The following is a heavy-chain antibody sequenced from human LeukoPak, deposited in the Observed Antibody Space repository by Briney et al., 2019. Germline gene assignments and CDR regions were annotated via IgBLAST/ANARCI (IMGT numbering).Heavy chain of an antibody. CDR3: ARDNRLYCSSTSCYFPGYYYYYYMDV. CDR1: GYTFTGYY. CDR2: INPNSGGT. J-gene: IGHJ6*03. D-gene: IGHD2-2*01. Sequence: ASVKVSCKASGYTFTGYYMHWVRQATGQGLEWMGWINPNSGGTNYAQKFQGRVTMTRDTSISTAYMELSRLRSDDTAVYYCARDNRLYCSSTSCYFPGYYYYYYMDVWGKGTTVTVSS. V-gene: IGHV1-2*02.